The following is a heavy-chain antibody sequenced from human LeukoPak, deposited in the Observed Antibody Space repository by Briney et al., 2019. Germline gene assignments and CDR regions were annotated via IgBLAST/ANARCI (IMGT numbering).Heavy chain of an antibody. Sequence: GGSLRLSCAASGFTFSSYSMNWVRQAPGKGLEWVSSISSSSSYIYYADSVKGRFTISRDNSKNTLYLQMNSLRAEDTAVYYCARNKTYYDFWSGFGWAYYYYYGMDVWGQGTTVTVSS. J-gene: IGHJ6*02. CDR3: ARNKTYYDFWSGFGWAYYYYYGMDV. CDR1: GFTFSSYS. CDR2: ISSSSSYI. D-gene: IGHD3-3*01. V-gene: IGHV3-21*01.